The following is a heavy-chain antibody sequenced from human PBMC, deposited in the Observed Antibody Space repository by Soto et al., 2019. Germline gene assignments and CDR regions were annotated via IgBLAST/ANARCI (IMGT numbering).Heavy chain of an antibody. CDR3: GRFGSWSYSYYYYYYGMDV. V-gene: IGHV4-39*01. J-gene: IGHJ6*02. CDR2: IYYSGST. D-gene: IGHD3-10*01. CDR1: GGSISSSSYY. Sequence: ETLSLTCTVSGGSISSSSYYWGWIRQPPGKGLEWIGSIYYSGSTYYNPSLKSRVTISVDTSKNQFSLKLSSVTAADTAVYYCGRFGSWSYSYYYYYYGMDVWGQGTTVTVSS.